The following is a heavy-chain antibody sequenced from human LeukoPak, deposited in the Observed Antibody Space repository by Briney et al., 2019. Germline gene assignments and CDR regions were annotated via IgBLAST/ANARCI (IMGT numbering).Heavy chain of an antibody. Sequence: GGTLRLSCAASGFTFSSYSMNWVRRAPGKGLEWVSSISSSSSYIYYADSVKGRFTISRDNAKNLLYLQMNSLRAEDTAVYYCARVSPADYDILTGYLYYFDYWGQGTLVTVSS. CDR1: GFTFSSYS. CDR2: ISSSSSYI. J-gene: IGHJ4*02. V-gene: IGHV3-21*01. CDR3: ARVSPADYDILTGYLYYFDY. D-gene: IGHD3-9*01.